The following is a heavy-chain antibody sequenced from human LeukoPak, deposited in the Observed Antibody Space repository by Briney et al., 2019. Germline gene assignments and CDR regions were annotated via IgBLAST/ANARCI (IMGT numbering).Heavy chain of an antibody. CDR2: IIPIFGTA. Sequence: GSSVKVSCKASGGTFSSYAISWVRQAPGQGLEWMGGIIPIFGTANYAQKFQGRVTITADESTSTAYMELSSLRSEDTAVYYCAREPAFPLRFGELAHAFVIWGQGTMVTVSS. CDR1: GGTFSSYA. J-gene: IGHJ3*02. V-gene: IGHV1-69*01. D-gene: IGHD3-10*01. CDR3: AREPAFPLRFGELAHAFVI.